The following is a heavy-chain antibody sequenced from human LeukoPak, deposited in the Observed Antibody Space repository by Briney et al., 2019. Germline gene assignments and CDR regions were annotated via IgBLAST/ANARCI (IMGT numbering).Heavy chain of an antibody. CDR2: ISGDGGST. D-gene: IGHD3-9*01. CDR1: GFTFDDYA. J-gene: IGHJ3*02. CDR3: AKDTPGFYDILTGEDAFDI. Sequence: GGSLRLSCAASGFTFDDYAMDSVRQAPGKGLGWVSLISGDGGSTYYADSVKGRFTISRDNGKNSLYLQMNSLRTEDTALYYCAKDTPGFYDILTGEDAFDIWGQGTMVTVSS. V-gene: IGHV3-43*02.